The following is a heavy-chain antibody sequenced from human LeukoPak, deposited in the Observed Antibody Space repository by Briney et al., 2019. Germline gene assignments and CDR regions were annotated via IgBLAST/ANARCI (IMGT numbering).Heavy chain of an antibody. CDR3: ARAGSLVTPPPL. CDR2: IYYSGST. J-gene: IGHJ4*02. CDR1: GGSISSYY. V-gene: IGHV4-59*01. D-gene: IGHD3-10*01. Sequence: SETLSLTCTVSGGSISSYYWSWIRQPPGKGLEWIGYIYYSGSTNYNPSLKSRVTISVDTSKNQISLKLTSVTAADTAVYYCARAGSLVTPPPLWGQGTLVTVSS.